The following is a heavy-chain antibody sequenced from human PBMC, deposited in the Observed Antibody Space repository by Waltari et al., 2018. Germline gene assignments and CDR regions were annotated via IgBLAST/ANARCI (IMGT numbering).Heavy chain of an antibody. V-gene: IGHV3-30-3*01. J-gene: IGHJ4*02. CDR3: ARDRTGALIDY. D-gene: IGHD2-8*02. CDR1: GFTFSTYT. CDR2: PSYDESGR. Sequence: QVQLVESGGGVVQPGRSLRLSCAASGFTFSTYTMHWVRQAPGRGLEWVALPSYDESGRYFADSVKGRFTISRDNSKNTVYLQMNSLRPEDTAVYYCARDRTGALIDYWGQGILVTVSS.